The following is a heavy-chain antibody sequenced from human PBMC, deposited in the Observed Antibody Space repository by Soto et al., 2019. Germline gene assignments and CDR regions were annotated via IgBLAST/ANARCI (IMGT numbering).Heavy chain of an antibody. D-gene: IGHD3-10*01. CDR1: GGTLSDYA. V-gene: IGHV1-69*01. CDR3: AVAAVREIMAQESSGMAV. J-gene: IGHJ6*02. Sequence: QVQLVQSGAEVKTPGSSVKVSCKASGGTLSDYAISWVRQAPGQGLEWMGGIMPTVDSANYAQNFQGRLTISADESTSTANLELSRLRSDDTAVYYCAVAAVREIMAQESSGMAVWGQGTTVIVS. CDR2: IMPTVDSA.